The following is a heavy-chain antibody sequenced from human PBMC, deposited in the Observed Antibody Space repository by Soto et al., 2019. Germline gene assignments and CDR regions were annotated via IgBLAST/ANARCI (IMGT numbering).Heavy chain of an antibody. CDR2: IKSKTDGGTT. V-gene: IGHV3-15*07. D-gene: IGHD4-17*01. CDR3: TTAGLLNTVTYYHYGMDV. J-gene: IGHJ6*02. Sequence: GGSLRLSCAASGFTFSNAWLNWVRQAPGKGLEWVGRIKSKTDGGTTDYAAPVKGRFTISRDDSKNTLYLQMNSLKTEDTAVYYCTTAGLLNTVTYYHYGMDVWGQGTTVTVSS. CDR1: GFTFSNAW.